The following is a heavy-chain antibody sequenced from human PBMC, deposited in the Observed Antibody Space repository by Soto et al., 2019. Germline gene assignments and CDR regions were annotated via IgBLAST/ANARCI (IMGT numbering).Heavy chain of an antibody. V-gene: IGHV1-2*04. Sequence: ASVKVSFKASGYTFTGYYMHWLRQAPGQGLEWMGWINPNSGGTNYAQKFQGWVTMTRDTSISTAYMELSRLRSDDTAVYYCARSSSGWYYYYGMDVWGQGTTVTIS. J-gene: IGHJ6*02. CDR3: ARSSSGWYYYYGMDV. CDR2: INPNSGGT. CDR1: GYTFTGYY. D-gene: IGHD6-19*01.